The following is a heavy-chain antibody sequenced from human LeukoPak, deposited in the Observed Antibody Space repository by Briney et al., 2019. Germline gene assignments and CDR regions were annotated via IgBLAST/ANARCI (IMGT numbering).Heavy chain of an antibody. Sequence: GGSLRLSCAASGFTFSSYAMSWVRQAPGKGLEWVSAIGGSGGRPYYADSVKGRFTISRDNSKNTLYLQMNRLRAEDTAVYYCVDSSGDRWGQGTLVTVSS. D-gene: IGHD3-22*01. CDR2: IGGSGGRP. J-gene: IGHJ4*02. V-gene: IGHV3-23*01. CDR1: GFTFSSYA. CDR3: VDSSGDR.